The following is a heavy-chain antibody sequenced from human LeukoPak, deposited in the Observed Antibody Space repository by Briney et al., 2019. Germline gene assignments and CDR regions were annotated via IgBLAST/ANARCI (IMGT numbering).Heavy chain of an antibody. CDR3: ARDQLAYSGYDTLFDY. J-gene: IGHJ4*02. CDR2: ISYSSSPI. D-gene: IGHD5-12*01. CDR1: GFTFSTYS. V-gene: IGHV3-48*01. Sequence: GGSLRLSCAASGFTFSTYSMKWVRQAPGKGLECVSYISYSSSPIYYADSVKGRFTISRDNSKNTLYLQLNSLRPEDTAVYYCARDQLAYSGYDTLFDYWGQGTLVTVSS.